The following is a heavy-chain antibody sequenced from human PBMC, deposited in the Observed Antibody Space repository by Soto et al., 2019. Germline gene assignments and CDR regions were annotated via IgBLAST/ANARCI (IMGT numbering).Heavy chain of an antibody. V-gene: IGHV3-23*01. J-gene: IGHJ6*02. Sequence: GGSLRLSCAASGFTFSSYAMSWVRQAPGKGLEWVSAISGSGGSTYYADSVKGRFTISRDNSKNNLYLQMNSLGAEETAVFSFAKDLMEPGIEAAGTFQRIDYYYYGMDVWGQGTTVTVSS. CDR3: AKDLMEPGIEAAGTFQRIDYYYYGMDV. CDR2: ISGSGGST. D-gene: IGHD6-13*01. CDR1: GFTFSSYA.